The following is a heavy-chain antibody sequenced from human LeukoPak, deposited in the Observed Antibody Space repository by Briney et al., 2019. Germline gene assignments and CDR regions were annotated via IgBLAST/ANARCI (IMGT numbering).Heavy chain of an antibody. Sequence: ASVKASCTASGYTFTDYYIHWMRQAPGQGLEWMGWINPKRGVTTYAQKFQGRVTMTRDTSITTAYMELTRLRSDDTTIYYCARERNYGDYGNAFDVWGQGAKVTVSS. CDR2: INPKRGVT. J-gene: IGHJ3*01. D-gene: IGHD4-17*01. V-gene: IGHV1-2*02. CDR1: GYTFTDYY. CDR3: ARERNYGDYGNAFDV.